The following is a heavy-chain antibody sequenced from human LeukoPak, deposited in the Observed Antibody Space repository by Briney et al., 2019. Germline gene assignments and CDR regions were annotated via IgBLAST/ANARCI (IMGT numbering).Heavy chain of an antibody. CDR1: GFTFSDYY. CDR2: ISSSGSTI. D-gene: IGHD3-16*01. V-gene: IGHV3-11*04. Sequence: PGGSLRLSCAASGFTFSDYYMSWIRQAPGKGLEWVSYISSSGSTIYYADSVMGRFTISRDNDKNSLYLQMNSLRPEDTAVYYCARDKDYAFDIWGQGTIVTVSS. CDR3: ARDKDYAFDI. J-gene: IGHJ3*02.